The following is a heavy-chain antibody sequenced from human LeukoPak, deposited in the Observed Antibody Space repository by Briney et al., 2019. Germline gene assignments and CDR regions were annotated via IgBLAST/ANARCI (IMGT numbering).Heavy chain of an antibody. D-gene: IGHD3-22*01. CDR3: AREGSIYYYDSSGYLGY. CDR1: GDSTSSGPYY. J-gene: IGHJ4*02. Sequence: SQTLSLTCTVSGDSTSSGPYYWSWIRQPAGKELEWIGRIYSGGSTSYNPSLKSRVTISVDTSKNQFSLKLSSVTAADTATYYCAREGSIYYYDSSGYLGYWGQGTLVTVSS. CDR2: IYSGGST. V-gene: IGHV4-61*02.